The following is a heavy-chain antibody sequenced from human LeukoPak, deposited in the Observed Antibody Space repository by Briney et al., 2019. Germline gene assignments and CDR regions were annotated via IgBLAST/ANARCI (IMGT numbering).Heavy chain of an antibody. CDR2: ITSRSTT. CDR3: AKDGNWARFED. D-gene: IGHD7-27*01. J-gene: IGHJ4*02. CDR1: GFIFSHYG. Sequence: GGSLRLSCSASGFIFSHYGMNWVRQAPGKGLEWVSGITSRSTTYYADSVKGRFTISRDNSKNMVWLQINSPTAEDTATYYCAKDGNWARFEDWGQGTLVTVSS. V-gene: IGHV3-23*01.